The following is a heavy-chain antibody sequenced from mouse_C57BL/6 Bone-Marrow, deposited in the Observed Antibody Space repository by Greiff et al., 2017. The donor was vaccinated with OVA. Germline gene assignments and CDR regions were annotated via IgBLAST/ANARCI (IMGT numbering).Heavy chain of an antibody. CDR1: GYSITSGYY. J-gene: IGHJ3*01. CDR3: ARGGWLLSFAY. CDR2: ISYDGSN. Sequence: VQLQQSGPGLVKPSQSLSLTCSVTGYSITSGYYWNWIRQFPGNKLEWMGYISYDGSNNYNPSLKNRISITRDTSKNQFFLKLNSVTTEDTATYYCARGGWLLSFAYWGQGTLVTVSA. V-gene: IGHV3-6*01. D-gene: IGHD2-3*01.